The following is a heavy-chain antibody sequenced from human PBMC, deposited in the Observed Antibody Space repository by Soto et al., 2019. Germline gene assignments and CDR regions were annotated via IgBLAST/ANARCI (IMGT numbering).Heavy chain of an antibody. CDR1: GFTFSSYA. CDR3: ARVGYSRGNYYGMDV. CDR2: ISYDGSNK. V-gene: IGHV3-30-3*01. J-gene: IGHJ6*02. Sequence: GGSLRLSCAASGFTFSSYAMHWVRQAPGKGLEWVAVISYDGSNKYYADSVKGRFTISRDNSKNTLYLQMNSLRAEDTAVYYCARVGYSRGNYYGMDVWGQGTTVTVSS. D-gene: IGHD6-13*01.